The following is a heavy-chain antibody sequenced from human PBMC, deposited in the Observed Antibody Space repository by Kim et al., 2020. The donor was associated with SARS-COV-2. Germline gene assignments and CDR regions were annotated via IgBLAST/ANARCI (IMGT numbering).Heavy chain of an antibody. CDR3: ARVGVGPYSYGGDFRFDP. D-gene: IGHD5-18*01. Sequence: SVKVSCKASGGTFSSYAISWVRQAPGQGLEWMGGIIPIFGTANYAQKFQGRVTITADESTSTAYMELSSLRSEDTAVYYCARVGVGPYSYGGDFRFDPWGQGTLVTVSS. CDR1: GGTFSSYA. V-gene: IGHV1-69*13. CDR2: IIPIFGTA. J-gene: IGHJ5*02.